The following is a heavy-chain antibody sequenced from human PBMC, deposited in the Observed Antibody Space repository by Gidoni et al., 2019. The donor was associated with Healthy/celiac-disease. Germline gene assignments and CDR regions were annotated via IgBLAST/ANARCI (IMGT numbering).Heavy chain of an antibody. CDR2: IYYSGST. V-gene: IGHV4-61*01. CDR3: ARGSLLLDYYYYGMDV. D-gene: IGHD2-15*01. CDR1: GGSVSSGSYY. J-gene: IGHJ6*02. Sequence: QVQLQESGPGLVKPSETLSLTCTVSGGSVSSGSYYWSWIRQPPGKGLEWIGYIYYSGSTNYNPSLKSRVTISVDTSKNQFSLKLSSVTAADTAVYYCARGSLLLDYYYYGMDVWGQGTTVTVSS.